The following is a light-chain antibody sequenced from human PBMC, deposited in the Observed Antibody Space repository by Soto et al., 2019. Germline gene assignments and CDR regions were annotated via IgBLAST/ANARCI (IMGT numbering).Light chain of an antibody. V-gene: IGKV3-15*01. CDR2: GAS. CDR3: QQYGSSSWT. Sequence: ERVMTHSPAXXPVCPGERATRACRASQSVSSNLAWYQQKPGQAPRFLIYGASTRATGIPARFSGSGSGTEFTLTITRLEPEDFAVYYCQQYGSSSWTFGQGTKVDIK. J-gene: IGKJ1*01. CDR1: QSVSSN.